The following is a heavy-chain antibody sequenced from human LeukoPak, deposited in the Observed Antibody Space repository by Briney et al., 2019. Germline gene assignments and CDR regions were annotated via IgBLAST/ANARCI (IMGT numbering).Heavy chain of an antibody. D-gene: IGHD2-2*01. J-gene: IGHJ6*04. CDR1: GYSISSGYY. Sequence: SETLSLTCAVSGYSISSGYYWGWIRQPPGKGLEWIGSIYHSGSTYYNPSLKSRVTISVDTSKNQFSPKLSSVTAADTAVYYCAREGYCSSTSCYGNGMDVWGKGTTVTVSS. CDR3: AREGYCSSTSCYGNGMDV. V-gene: IGHV4-38-2*02. CDR2: IYHSGST.